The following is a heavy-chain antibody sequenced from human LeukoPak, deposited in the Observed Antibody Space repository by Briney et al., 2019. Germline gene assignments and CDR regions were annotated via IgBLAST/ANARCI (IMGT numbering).Heavy chain of an antibody. V-gene: IGHV4-39*01. Sequence: SSETLSLTCTVSGGSITSSSYYWGWICQPRGKGLEWIGSIYYSGSTYYKPSLKSRVTISVYTSKNQFSLKLSSVTAADTAVYYCASPPMIRGTYYFYYYMDVWGKGTTVTVSS. CDR3: ASPPMIRGTYYFYYYMDV. CDR2: IYYSGST. D-gene: IGHD3-10*01. CDR1: GGSITSSSYY. J-gene: IGHJ6*03.